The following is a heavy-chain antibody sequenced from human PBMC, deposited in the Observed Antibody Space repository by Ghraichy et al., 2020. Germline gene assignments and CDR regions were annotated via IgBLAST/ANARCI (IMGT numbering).Heavy chain of an antibody. V-gene: IGHV4-4*02. CDR3: ARIQGKEWESFPDRAFDP. CDR1: GVSFSGSNW. Sequence: SETLSLTCTVSGVSFSGSNWWTWVRQPPGKGLEWIGEIYHSGTTNYNPSLKSRVTISVDKSKNQFSLKLNSLTAADTAMYYCARIQGKEWESFPDRAFDPWGRGTLVTVSS. J-gene: IGHJ5*02. CDR2: IYHSGTT. D-gene: IGHD1-26*01.